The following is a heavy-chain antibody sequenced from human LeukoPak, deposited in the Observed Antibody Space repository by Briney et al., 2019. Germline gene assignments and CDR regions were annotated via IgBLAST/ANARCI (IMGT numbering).Heavy chain of an antibody. D-gene: IGHD3-22*01. CDR3: AREPRYYRDSYYSYMDV. Sequence: SETLSLTCSVSGASIRDYYWTWIRQPPGKRLQWIGSISHSESTKYNPSLNSRVSISIDTSRDQFSLKLRSVTAADTAVYYCAREPRYYRDSYYSYMDVWGKGTTVTVSS. V-gene: IGHV4-59*01. CDR1: GASIRDYY. J-gene: IGHJ6*03. CDR2: ISHSEST.